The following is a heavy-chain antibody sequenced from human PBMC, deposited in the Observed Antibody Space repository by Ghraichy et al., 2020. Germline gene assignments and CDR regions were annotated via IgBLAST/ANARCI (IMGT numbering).Heavy chain of an antibody. J-gene: IGHJ4*02. D-gene: IGHD3-10*01. V-gene: IGHV4-4*02. CDR3: ATESFSGVQGVPLDY. Sequence: SETLSLTCAVSGGSISSSNWWSWVRQPPGKGLEWIGEIYHSGSTNYNPSLKSRVTISVDKSKNQFSLKLSSVTAADTAVYYCATESFSGVQGVPLDYWGQGTLVTVSS. CDR1: GGSISSSNW. CDR2: IYHSGST.